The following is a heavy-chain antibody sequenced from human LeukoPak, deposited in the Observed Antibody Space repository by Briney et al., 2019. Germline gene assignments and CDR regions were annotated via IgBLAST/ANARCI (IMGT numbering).Heavy chain of an antibody. CDR3: SRTRRGQIGWTNDY. J-gene: IGHJ4*02. V-gene: IGHV2-5*02. CDR2: ISWVDDK. CDR1: GFSLTTSGAG. Sequence: GPTLVKPTHTLTLTCTFSGFSLTTSGAGVGLIRQPPGKALEWLALISWVDDKRSIPSLKSRINITKDTSKNQVVLTMTNMDPVDTATYYCSRTRRGQIGWTNDYWGQGTLVTVSS. D-gene: IGHD6-19*01.